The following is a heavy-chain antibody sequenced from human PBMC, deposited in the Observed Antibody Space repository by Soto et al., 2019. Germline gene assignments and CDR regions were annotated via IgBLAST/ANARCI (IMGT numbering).Heavy chain of an antibody. D-gene: IGHD5-12*01. CDR3: AHRRISWLHFVGGYDY. V-gene: IGHV2-5*02. Sequence: QITLKESGPTLVKPTQTLTLTCTFSGFSLNTGGEGVGWISQPPGKALEWLALIYWDDNKRYSPSLKNRLTITKDTSKNQVVLTMTNMDPVDTATYYCAHRRISWLHFVGGYDYRGQGALVIVSS. CDR1: GFSLNTGGEG. CDR2: IYWDDNK. J-gene: IGHJ4*02.